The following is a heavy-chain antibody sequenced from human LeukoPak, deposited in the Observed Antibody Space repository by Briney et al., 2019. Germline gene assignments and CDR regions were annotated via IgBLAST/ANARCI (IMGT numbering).Heavy chain of an antibody. Sequence: ASVKVSCKASGYTFTAYYMHWVRQAPGQGLEWMGWINPNSGGTNYGQKFQGRVTMTRDTSISAAYMEVSRLRSDDTAVYCCARGPKTWIHLWLDYWGQGTLVTVSS. CDR3: ARGPKTWIHLWLDY. CDR2: INPNSGGT. D-gene: IGHD5-18*01. V-gene: IGHV1-2*02. CDR1: GYTFTAYY. J-gene: IGHJ4*02.